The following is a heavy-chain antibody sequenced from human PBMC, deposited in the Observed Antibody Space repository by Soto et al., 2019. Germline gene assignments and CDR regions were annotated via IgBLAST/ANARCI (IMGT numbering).Heavy chain of an antibody. CDR1: GFTFTTRA. CDR2: ISASGGTT. D-gene: IGHD4-17*01. J-gene: IGHJ4*02. Sequence: EVQLLESGGCLVQPGGSLRLSCAASGFTFTTRAMSWVRQAPGKGLQWVSGISASGGTTYYANSVKARLTIARDNSNNMLYLLTTSLSADETAVYSSTTRTQTFDYWGRGTRVTVSS. V-gene: IGHV3-23*01. CDR3: TTRTQTFDY.